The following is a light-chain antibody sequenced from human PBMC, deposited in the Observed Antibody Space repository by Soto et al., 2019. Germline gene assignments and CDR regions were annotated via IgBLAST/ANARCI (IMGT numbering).Light chain of an antibody. Sequence: DLQMTQSPSSLSASVGDRVTITCRASQSISSFLNWYQQKPGKAPNRLIYTASSLQSGVPSRFSGSGSGTDFTLTISSLQPEDFATYYCQQSYSTPLTFGGGTKVEIK. CDR3: QQSYSTPLT. J-gene: IGKJ4*01. CDR2: TAS. CDR1: QSISSF. V-gene: IGKV1-39*01.